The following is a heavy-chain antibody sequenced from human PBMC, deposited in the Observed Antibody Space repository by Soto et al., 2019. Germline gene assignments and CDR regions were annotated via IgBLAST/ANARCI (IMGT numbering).Heavy chain of an antibody. J-gene: IGHJ4*02. CDR1: GSIFTGYG. CDR3: ARDGICGTTFRGYLDY. CDR2: IRFDGNNK. Sequence: QVHLVESGGGLAQPGRSLRLSCAASGSIFTGYGMHWVRKAPGKGLEWVAVIRFDGNNKYYADSVKCRFTISRDNSKNMLYLQMNSLRVEDTAVYYCARDGICGTTFRGYLDYWCQGTLVTVSS. V-gene: IGHV3-33*01. D-gene: IGHD1-1*01.